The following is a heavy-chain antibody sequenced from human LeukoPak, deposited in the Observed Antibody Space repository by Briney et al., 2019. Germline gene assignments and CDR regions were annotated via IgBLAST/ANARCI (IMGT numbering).Heavy chain of an antibody. CDR3: ATAMVRGVMHDYYYYYGMDV. CDR2: IYPGDSDT. V-gene: IGHV5-51*01. Sequence: GESLKISCKGSGYSFTSYWIGWVRQMPGKGLEWMGIIYPGDSDTRYSPSFQGQVTISADKSISTAYLQWSSLKASDTAMYYCATAMVRGVMHDYYYYYGMDVWGQGTTVTVSS. D-gene: IGHD3-10*01. J-gene: IGHJ6*02. CDR1: GYSFTSYW.